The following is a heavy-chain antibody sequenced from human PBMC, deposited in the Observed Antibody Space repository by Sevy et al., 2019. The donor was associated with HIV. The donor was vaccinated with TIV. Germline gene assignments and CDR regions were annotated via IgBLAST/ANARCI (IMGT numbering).Heavy chain of an antibody. V-gene: IGHV3-33*01. Sequence: GGSLRLSCAASGFNFSIYGMHWVRQAPGKGLEWVALIWYEGSNKYYADSAKGRFTISRDNSKNTLSLQMNSLRAEDTAVYYGVGGRDYGNFDYWGQGSLVTVSS. D-gene: IGHD4-17*01. CDR1: GFNFSIYG. CDR3: VGGRDYGNFDY. J-gene: IGHJ4*02. CDR2: IWYEGSNK.